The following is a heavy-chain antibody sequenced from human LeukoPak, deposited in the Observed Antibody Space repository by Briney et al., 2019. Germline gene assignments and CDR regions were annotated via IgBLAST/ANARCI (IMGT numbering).Heavy chain of an antibody. D-gene: IGHD4-11*01. Sequence: GGSLRLSCAASGFTFSSYGMHWVRQAPGKGLEWVAVIWYDGSNKYYADSVKGRFTISRDNSKNTLYLQMNSLRAEDTAVYYCAKCPYSNYAEDAFDIWGQGTMVTVSS. V-gene: IGHV3-33*06. CDR2: IWYDGSNK. CDR1: GFTFSSYG. J-gene: IGHJ3*02. CDR3: AKCPYSNYAEDAFDI.